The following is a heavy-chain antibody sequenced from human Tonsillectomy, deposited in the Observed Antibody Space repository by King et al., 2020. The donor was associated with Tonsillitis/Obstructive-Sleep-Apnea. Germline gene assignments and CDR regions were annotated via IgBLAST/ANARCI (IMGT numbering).Heavy chain of an antibody. CDR2: MNPNSGNT. CDR3: ARAQGVEYQLCLYYHYYMDV. CDR1: GYTFTSYD. V-gene: IGHV1-8*01. Sequence: QLVQSGAEVKKHGASVKVSCKASGYTFTSYDINWVRQATGQGLEWMGWMNPNSGNTSYAQKFQGRVTMTRNTSISTAYKELSSLRSEDTAVYYCARAQGVEYQLCLYYHYYMDVWGKGTTVPLSS. D-gene: IGHD2-2*01. J-gene: IGHJ6*03.